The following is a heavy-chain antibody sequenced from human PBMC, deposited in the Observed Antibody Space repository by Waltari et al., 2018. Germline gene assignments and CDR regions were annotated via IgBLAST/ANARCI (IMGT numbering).Heavy chain of an antibody. Sequence: QLQLQESGPGLVKPSETLSLTCSLSSGSITSPDYYWDWIRQSPGKGLEWIGNVYSRGNIHYNPSLVSRVTMSLDSSNNQFSLELRSVTAADTAVYYCARHSPGSTWFDPWGQGTLVTVSS. CDR3: ARHSPGSTWFDP. J-gene: IGHJ5*02. CDR1: SGSITSPDYY. V-gene: IGHV4-39*01. D-gene: IGHD7-27*01. CDR2: VYSRGNI.